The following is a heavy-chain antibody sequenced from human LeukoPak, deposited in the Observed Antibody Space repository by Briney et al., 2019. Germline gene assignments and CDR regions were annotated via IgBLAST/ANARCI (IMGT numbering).Heavy chain of an antibody. CDR1: GGSISSSSYY. CDR2: IYYSGST. CDR3: ARDSTALWFGELLMDY. Sequence: PSETLSLTCTVSGGSISSSSYYWGWIRQPPGKGLEWIGSIYYSGSTYYNPSLKSRVTISVDTSKNQFSPKLSSVTAADTAVYYCARDSTALWFGELLMDYWGQGTLVTVSS. J-gene: IGHJ4*02. D-gene: IGHD3-10*01. V-gene: IGHV4-39*02.